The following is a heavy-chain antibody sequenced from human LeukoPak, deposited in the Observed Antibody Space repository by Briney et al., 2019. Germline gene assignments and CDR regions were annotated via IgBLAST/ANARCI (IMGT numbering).Heavy chain of an antibody. J-gene: IGHJ4*02. V-gene: IGHV3-23*01. Sequence: HSGGSLRLSCAASGFTFSNYNMNWVRQAPGKGLEWVSAISGSGGSTYYADSVKGRFTISRDNSKNTLYLQMNSLRAEDTAVYYCAKATGTFYYFDYWGQGTLVTVSS. CDR2: ISGSGGST. D-gene: IGHD1-1*01. CDR3: AKATGTFYYFDY. CDR1: GFTFSNYN.